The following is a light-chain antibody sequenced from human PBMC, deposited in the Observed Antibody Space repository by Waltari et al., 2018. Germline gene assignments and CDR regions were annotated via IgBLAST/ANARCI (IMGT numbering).Light chain of an antibody. V-gene: IGLV3-21*01. CDR1: TLERKR. Sequence: SYVLTQPPSVSVAPGETATITCWGNTLERKRVHWYRQRPGQAPVLVISYDSDRPSGIPERFSGSNSGNTATLTISRVEAGDEADYYCQVWDANNDPGVFGTGTEVTVL. J-gene: IGLJ1*01. CDR3: QVWDANNDPGV. CDR2: YDS.